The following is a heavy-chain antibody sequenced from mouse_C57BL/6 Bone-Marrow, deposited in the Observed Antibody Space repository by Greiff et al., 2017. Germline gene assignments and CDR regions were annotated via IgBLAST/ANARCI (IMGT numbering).Heavy chain of an antibody. V-gene: IGHV5-9*01. CDR3: ASAGYYYGSSYGFAY. D-gene: IGHD1-1*01. CDR1: GFTFSSYT. J-gene: IGHJ3*01. CDR2: ISGGGGNT. Sequence: EVKLVESGGGLVKPGGSLKLSCAASGFTFSSYTMSWVRQTPEKRLEWVATISGGGGNTYYPDSVKGRFTISRDNAKNTLYLQMSSLRSEDTALYYCASAGYYYGSSYGFAYWGQGTLVTVSA.